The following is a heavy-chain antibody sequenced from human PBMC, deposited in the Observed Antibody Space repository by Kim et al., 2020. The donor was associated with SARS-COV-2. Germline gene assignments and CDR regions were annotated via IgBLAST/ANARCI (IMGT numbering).Heavy chain of an antibody. Sequence: GESLKISCKGSGYSFTSYWIGWVRQMPGKGLEWMGIIYPGDSDTRYSPSFQGQVTISADKSVSTAYLQWSSLKASDTAMYYCARRGRYCSGGSCSNFDYWGQGTLVTVSS. J-gene: IGHJ4*02. CDR1: GYSFTSYW. CDR3: ARRGRYCSGGSCSNFDY. D-gene: IGHD2-15*01. CDR2: IYPGDSDT. V-gene: IGHV5-51*01.